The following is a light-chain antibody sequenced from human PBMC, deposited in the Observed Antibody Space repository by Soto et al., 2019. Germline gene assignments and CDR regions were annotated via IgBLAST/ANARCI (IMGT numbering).Light chain of an antibody. J-gene: IGLJ3*02. CDR2: EVS. CDR3: SSYAGSNDRWV. CDR1: SSDIGAYNY. Sequence: QSALTQPPSASGSPGQSVTISCTGTSSDIGAYNYVSWYQQHPGKAPKLMIHEVSKRPSGVPDRFSGAMSGNTASLTVSGLQAEDYADDNCSSYAGSNDRWVYGGGTKLTV. V-gene: IGLV2-8*01.